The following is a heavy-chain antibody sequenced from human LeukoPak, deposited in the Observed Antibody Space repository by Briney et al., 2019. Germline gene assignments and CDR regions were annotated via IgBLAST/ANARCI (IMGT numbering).Heavy chain of an antibody. D-gene: IGHD1-26*01. V-gene: IGHV3-53*01. J-gene: IGHJ3*02. CDR1: GFTVSSNY. CDR2: IYSGGSN. Sequence: PGGSLRLSCAASGFTVSSNYMSWVRQAPGKGLEWVSAIYSGGSNYYADYVKGRFTISRDNSKNTLYLQMNSLRAEDTAVYYCARDRLGGSYSLLAFDIWGQGTMVTVSS. CDR3: ARDRLGGSYSLLAFDI.